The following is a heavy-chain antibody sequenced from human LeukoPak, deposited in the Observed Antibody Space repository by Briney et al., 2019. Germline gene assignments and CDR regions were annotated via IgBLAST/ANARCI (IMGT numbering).Heavy chain of an antibody. CDR2: VYYSGGT. Sequence: SEALSLTCTVSGASISSSTYYWGWIRQPPGKGLEWIGTVYYSGGTSYYPSLKSRVTISVDTSKNQFSLKLTSVTAADTAVYYCATQAAGGPLDYWGQGTLVTVSS. CDR3: ATQAAGGPLDY. J-gene: IGHJ4*02. D-gene: IGHD2-15*01. CDR1: GASISSSTYY. V-gene: IGHV4-39*01.